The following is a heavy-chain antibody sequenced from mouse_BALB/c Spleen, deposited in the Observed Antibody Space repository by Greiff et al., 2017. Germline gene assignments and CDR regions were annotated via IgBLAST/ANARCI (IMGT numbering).Heavy chain of an antibody. D-gene: IGHD2-10*02. Sequence: VQLQQSGAELVRSGASVKLSCTASGFNIKDYYMHWVKQRPEQGLEWIGWIDPENGDTEYAPKFQGKATMTADTSSNTAYLQLSSLTSEDTAVYYCMEYGNYNYWGQGTTLTVSS. V-gene: IGHV14-4*02. J-gene: IGHJ2*01. CDR2: IDPENGDT. CDR1: GFNIKDYY. CDR3: MEYGNYNY.